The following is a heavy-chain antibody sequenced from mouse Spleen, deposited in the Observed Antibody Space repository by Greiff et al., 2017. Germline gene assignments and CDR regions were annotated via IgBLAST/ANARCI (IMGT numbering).Heavy chain of an antibody. V-gene: IGHV2-4-1*01. Sequence: QVQLKESGPGLVAPSQCLSITCTVSGFSLTNYAVHWVRQSPGKGLEWLGVIWSDGSTDYNAAFISRLSISKDNSKSQVFFKRNSLQADDTAIYYCARNEGDYYYGSPAWFAYWGQGTLVTVSA. D-gene: IGHD1-1*01. CDR3: ARNEGDYYYGSPAWFAY. J-gene: IGHJ3*01. CDR2: IWSDGST. CDR1: GFSLTNYA.